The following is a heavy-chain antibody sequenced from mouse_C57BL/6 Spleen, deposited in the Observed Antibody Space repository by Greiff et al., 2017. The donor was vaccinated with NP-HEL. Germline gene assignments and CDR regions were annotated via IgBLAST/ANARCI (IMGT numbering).Heavy chain of an antibody. CDR3: ARGGDYDAHFDY. V-gene: IGHV5-16*01. CDR2: INYDGSST. D-gene: IGHD2-4*01. CDR1: GFTFSDYY. J-gene: IGHJ2*01. Sequence: EVHLVESEGGLVQPGSSMRLSCTASGFTFSDYYMAWVRQVPEKGLEWVANINYDGSSTYYLDSLKSRFIISRDNAKNILYLQMSSLKSEDTATYYCARGGDYDAHFDYWGQGTTLTVSS.